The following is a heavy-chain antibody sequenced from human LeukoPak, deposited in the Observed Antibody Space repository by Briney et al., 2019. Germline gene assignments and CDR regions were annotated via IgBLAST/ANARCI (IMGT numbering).Heavy chain of an antibody. CDR1: GYTFTSYD. J-gene: IGHJ6*02. CDR2: MNPNSGNT. D-gene: IGHD3-3*01. V-gene: IGHV1-8*01. CDR3: ASRRSPHYDFWSGYSLYYYYGMDV. Sequence: ASVKVSCKASGYTFTSYDINWVRQATGQGLEWMGWMNPNSGNTGYAQKFQGRVTMTRNTSISTAYMELSSLRSEDTAVYYCASRRSPHYDFWSGYSLYYYYGMDVWGQGTTVTVSS.